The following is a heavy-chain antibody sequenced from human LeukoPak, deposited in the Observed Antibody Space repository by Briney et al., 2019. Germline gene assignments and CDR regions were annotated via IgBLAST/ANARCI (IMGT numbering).Heavy chain of an antibody. D-gene: IGHD3-22*01. Sequence: PSETLSLTCTVSSGSISSSRYYWGWIRQPPGKGLEWIGSIYYSGSTYYNPSLKSRVTISVDTSKNQFSLKLSSVTAADTAVYYCELNYYDSSGYYEFDYWGQGTLVTVSS. CDR2: IYYSGST. J-gene: IGHJ4*02. V-gene: IGHV4-39*01. CDR3: ELNYYDSSGYYEFDY. CDR1: SGSISSSRYY.